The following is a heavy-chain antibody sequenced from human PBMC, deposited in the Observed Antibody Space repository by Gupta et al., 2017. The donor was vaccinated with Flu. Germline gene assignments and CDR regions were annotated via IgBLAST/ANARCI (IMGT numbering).Heavy chain of an antibody. CDR2: IYYSGSA. V-gene: IGHV4-30-4*01. J-gene: IGHJ1*01. D-gene: IGHD2-15*01. Sequence: QVQLQESGPGLVKPSQTLSLTCTVSGGSISNDDHYWNWVRQPPGMGLEWIGYIYYSGSAYYNPSLKSRVAISVDTSKNQFSLKLSSVTAADTAVYYCARWVVADTGIDHWGQGTLVTVSS. CDR1: GGSISNDDHY. CDR3: ARWVVADTGIDH.